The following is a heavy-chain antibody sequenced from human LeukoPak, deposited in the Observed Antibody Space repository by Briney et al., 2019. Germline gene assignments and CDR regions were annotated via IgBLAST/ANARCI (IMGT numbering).Heavy chain of an antibody. Sequence: ASVKVSCKASGYTFTGYYMHWVRQAPGQGLEWMGWTNPNSGGTNYAQEFQGRVTMTRDTSISTAYMELSRLRSDDTAVYYCARMYSSGWFSFDYWGQGTLVTVSS. CDR3: ARMYSSGWFSFDY. CDR2: TNPNSGGT. CDR1: GYTFTGYY. D-gene: IGHD6-19*01. J-gene: IGHJ4*02. V-gene: IGHV1-2*02.